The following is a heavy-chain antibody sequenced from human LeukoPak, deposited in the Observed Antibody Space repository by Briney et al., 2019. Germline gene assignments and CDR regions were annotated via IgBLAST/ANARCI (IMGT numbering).Heavy chain of an antibody. D-gene: IGHD3-10*01. CDR2: ISSSTGYT. Sequence: GGSLRLSCAASGFTFSYYWMHWVRQAPGKGLEWISHISSSTGYTKYADSVKGRFTISRDNAKNSLYLEMNSLRAEDTALYYCARDYNDSGSYGWFDPWGHGTLVTVSS. CDR3: ARDYNDSGSYGWFDP. CDR1: GFTFSYYW. J-gene: IGHJ5*02. V-gene: IGHV3-11*05.